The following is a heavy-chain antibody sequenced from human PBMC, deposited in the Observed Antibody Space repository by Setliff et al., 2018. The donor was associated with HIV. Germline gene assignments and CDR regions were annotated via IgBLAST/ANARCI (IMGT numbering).Heavy chain of an antibody. Sequence: PGESLKISCAASRFTFSSYAMHWVRQAPGKGLEWVTLISDDAFNKYYADSVKGRFTISRDNSKSTQYLQMNSLRAEDTAMYYCASSYGDYDAFHIWGQGTTVTVSS. D-gene: IGHD4-17*01. CDR3: ASSYGDYDAFHI. CDR1: RFTFSSYA. J-gene: IGHJ3*02. CDR2: ISDDAFNK. V-gene: IGHV3-30*04.